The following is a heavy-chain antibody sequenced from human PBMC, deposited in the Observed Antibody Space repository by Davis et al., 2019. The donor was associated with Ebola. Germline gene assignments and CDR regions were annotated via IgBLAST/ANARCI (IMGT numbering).Heavy chain of an antibody. CDR3: ARDSGRWELLGAVDY. V-gene: IGHV3-33*01. CDR1: GFTFSSYG. D-gene: IGHD1-26*01. CDR2: IWYDGSNK. J-gene: IGHJ4*02. Sequence: GGSLRLSCAASGFTFSSYGMHWVRQAPGKGLEWVAVIWYDGSNKYYADSVKGRFTISRDNSKNTLYLQMNSLRAEDTAVYYCARDSGRWELLGAVDYWGQGTLVTVSS.